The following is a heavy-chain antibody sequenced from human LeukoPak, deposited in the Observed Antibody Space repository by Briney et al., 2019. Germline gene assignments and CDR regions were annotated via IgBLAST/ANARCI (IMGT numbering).Heavy chain of an antibody. V-gene: IGHV3-9*01. CDR2: ISWNSGSI. D-gene: IGHD6-19*01. CDR3: AKPQRGAVAGFDY. CDR1: GFTFDDYA. J-gene: IGHJ4*02. Sequence: GRSLRLSCAASGFTFDDYAMHWVRQAPGKGLEWVSGISWNSGSIGYADSVKGRFTISRDNSKNTLYLQMNSLRAEDTAVYYCAKPQRGAVAGFDYWGQGTLVTVSS.